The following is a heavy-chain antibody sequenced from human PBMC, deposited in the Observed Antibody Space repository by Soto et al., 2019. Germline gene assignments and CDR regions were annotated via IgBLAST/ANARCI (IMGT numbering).Heavy chain of an antibody. D-gene: IGHD7-27*01. J-gene: IGHJ4*02. CDR2: ISSSGSTI. CDR1: GFTFSDFY. V-gene: IGHV3-11*01. Sequence: GGSLRLSCAGSGFTFSDFYMSWIRQAPGKGLEWLSYISSSGSTIYYADSVKGRFTISRDNAKNSLYLQMNSLRAEDTAVYYCAHRSDPNWGYKIDYWGQGTLVTVSS. CDR3: AHRSDPNWGYKIDY.